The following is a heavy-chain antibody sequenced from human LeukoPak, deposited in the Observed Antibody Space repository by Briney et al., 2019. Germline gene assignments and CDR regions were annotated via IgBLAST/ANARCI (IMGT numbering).Heavy chain of an antibody. J-gene: IGHJ5*02. CDR1: GGSISSYY. CDR2: IYYGGST. CDR3: ARDLGCSSTSCYTEGWFDP. V-gene: IGHV4-59*01. Sequence: PSETLSLTCTVSGGSISSYYWSWIRQPPGKGLEWIGYIYYGGSTNYNPSLKSRVTISVDTSKNQFSLKLSSVTAADTAVYYCARDLGCSSTSCYTEGWFDPWGQGTLVTVSS. D-gene: IGHD2-2*02.